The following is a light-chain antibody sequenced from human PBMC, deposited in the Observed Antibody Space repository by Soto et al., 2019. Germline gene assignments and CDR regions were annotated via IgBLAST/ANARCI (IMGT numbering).Light chain of an antibody. V-gene: IGKV3-15*01. J-gene: IGKJ1*01. CDR2: GAS. CDR3: QQYNSWPQT. Sequence: EIVMTQSPATLSVSPGERATLSCRASQSVFSNLAWDQQEPGQAPRLLISGASTRASGVPARFSGSGSGTEFTLTLSSLESEDFAVYYCQQYNSWPQTFGQGTKVEIK. CDR1: QSVFSN.